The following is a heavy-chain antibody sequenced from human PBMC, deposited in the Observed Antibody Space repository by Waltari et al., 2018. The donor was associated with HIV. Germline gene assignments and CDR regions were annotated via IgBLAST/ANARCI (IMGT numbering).Heavy chain of an antibody. CDR1: GFPFSSCG. V-gene: IGHV3-30*03. Sequence: QVQLVEAGGGVVQPGRSLRLSCAASGFPFSSCGTRRVRMATGKGPEGVAVISYDGSNKYYADSVKGRFTISRDNSKNTLYLQMNSLRAEDTAVYYCATDKGSGVVGATLDYWGQGTLVTVSS. J-gene: IGHJ4*02. CDR3: ATDKGSGVVGATLDY. CDR2: ISYDGSNK. D-gene: IGHD1-26*01.